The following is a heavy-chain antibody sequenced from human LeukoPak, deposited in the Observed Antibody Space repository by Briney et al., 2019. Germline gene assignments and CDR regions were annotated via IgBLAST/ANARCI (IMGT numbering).Heavy chain of an antibody. D-gene: IGHD3-22*01. V-gene: IGHV3-9*01. CDR3: AKDISSVAYYAMDV. J-gene: IGHJ6*02. CDR2: ISWNSGSI. CDR1: GFTFDDYA. Sequence: PGGSLRLSCAASGFTFDDYAMHWVRQAPGKGLEWVSGISWNSGSIGYADSVKGRFTISRDNAKNSLYLQMNSLRAEDTALYYCAKDISSVAYYAMDVWGQGTTVTVSS.